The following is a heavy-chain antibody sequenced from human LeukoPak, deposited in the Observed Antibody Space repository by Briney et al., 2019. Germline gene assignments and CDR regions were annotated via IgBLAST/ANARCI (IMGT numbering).Heavy chain of an antibody. CDR2: IYYSGST. D-gene: IGHD1-26*01. Sequence: PSETLSLTCTVSGGPISSYYWSWIRQPPGKGLEWIGYIYYSGSTNYNPSLKSRVTISVDTSKNQFSLKLSSVTAADTAVYYCARETRYYKPDGFFDYWGQGTLVTVSS. J-gene: IGHJ4*02. V-gene: IGHV4-59*01. CDR3: ARETRYYKPDGFFDY. CDR1: GGPISSYY.